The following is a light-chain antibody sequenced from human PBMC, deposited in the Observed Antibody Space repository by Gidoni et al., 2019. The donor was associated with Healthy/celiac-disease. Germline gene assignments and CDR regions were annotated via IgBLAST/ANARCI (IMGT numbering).Light chain of an antibody. Sequence: DIQMTQSPSSLSASVGDRVTITCRASRGISNYLAWYQQKPGKVPKLLIYAASTLQSGVPSRFSGSGSGTDFTLTISSLQPEDVATYYCKKYNSAPRTFGGGTKVEIK. V-gene: IGKV1-27*01. CDR1: RGISNY. J-gene: IGKJ4*01. CDR2: AAS. CDR3: KKYNSAPRT.